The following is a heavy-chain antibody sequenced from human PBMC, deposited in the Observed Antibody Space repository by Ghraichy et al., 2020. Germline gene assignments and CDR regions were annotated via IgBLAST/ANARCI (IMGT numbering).Heavy chain of an antibody. Sequence: GGSLRLSCAASGFTFSSYAMSWVRQAPGKGLEWVSGINGGGGSTYYADSVKGRFTISRDNSKNTVYLQMISLRAEDTAVYYCAKQRGDYYYYYSMDLWGQGTTVTVSS. CDR3: AKQRGDYYYYYSMDL. V-gene: IGHV3-23*01. D-gene: IGHD3-10*01. J-gene: IGHJ6*02. CDR2: INGGGGST. CDR1: GFTFSSYA.